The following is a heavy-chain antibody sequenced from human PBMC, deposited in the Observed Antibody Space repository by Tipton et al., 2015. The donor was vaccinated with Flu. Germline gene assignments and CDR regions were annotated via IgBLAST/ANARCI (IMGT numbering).Heavy chain of an antibody. CDR1: GYTFTGYF. D-gene: IGHD3-10*01. CDR2: VNPDNGGT. V-gene: IGHV1-2*02. CDR3: ARAGYYGLWRGHNWFDP. J-gene: IGHJ5*02. Sequence: QVQLVQSGAEVKKPGASVTVSCKTSGYTFTGYFVHWVRQAPGQGLEWMGWVNPDNGGTNYAQKFQGRVIMTRDTSINTAYMELNRLRSDDTAVYYCARAGYYGLWRGHNWFDPWGQGTLVTVSS.